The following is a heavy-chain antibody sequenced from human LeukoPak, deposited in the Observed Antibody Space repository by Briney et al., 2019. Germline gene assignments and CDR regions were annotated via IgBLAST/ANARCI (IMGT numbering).Heavy chain of an antibody. Sequence: GGSLRLSCTASGFTFGDYAMSWFRQAPGKGLEWVGFIRSKAYGGTTEYAASVKGRFTISRDDSKSIAYLQMNSLKTADTAVYYCTRDRDNWNYVSFDYWGQGTLVTVSS. CDR2: IRSKAYGGTT. J-gene: IGHJ4*02. CDR1: GFTFGDYA. CDR3: TRDRDNWNYVSFDY. V-gene: IGHV3-49*03. D-gene: IGHD1-7*01.